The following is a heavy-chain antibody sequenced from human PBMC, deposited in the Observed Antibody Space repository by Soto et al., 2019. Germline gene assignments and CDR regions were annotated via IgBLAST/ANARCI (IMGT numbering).Heavy chain of an antibody. CDR1: GGSISSYY. J-gene: IGHJ4*02. CDR3: ARYLYYDFWSGYSTYYFDY. CDR2: IYYSGST. V-gene: IGHV4-59*01. D-gene: IGHD3-3*01. Sequence: SETLSLTCTVSGGSISSYYWSWIRQPPGKGLEWIGYIYYSGSTNYNPSLKSRVTISVDTSKNQFSLKLSSVTAADTAVYYCARYLYYDFWSGYSTYYFDYWGQGTLVTSPQ.